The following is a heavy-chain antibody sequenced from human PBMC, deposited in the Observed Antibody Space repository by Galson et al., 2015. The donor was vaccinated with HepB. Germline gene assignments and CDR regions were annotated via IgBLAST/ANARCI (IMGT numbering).Heavy chain of an antibody. Sequence: SVKVSCKASGYTFTSYAMHWVRQAPGQRLEWMGWINAGNGNTKYSQKFQGRVTITRDTSASTAYMELSSLRSEDTAVYYCARGGEPYYYDSSGYLAYWGQGTLVTVSS. CDR3: ARGGEPYYYDSSGYLAY. CDR1: GYTFTSYA. V-gene: IGHV1-3*01. CDR2: INAGNGNT. D-gene: IGHD3-22*01. J-gene: IGHJ4*02.